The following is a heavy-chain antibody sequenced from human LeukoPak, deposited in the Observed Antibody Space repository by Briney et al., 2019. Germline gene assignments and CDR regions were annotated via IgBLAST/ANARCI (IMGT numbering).Heavy chain of an antibody. D-gene: IGHD1-26*01. Sequence: GSLRLSCAASGFTFSSYAMHWVRQAPGKGLEWVANMKQDGSGEYYVDSVKGRFTISRDNAKNSLYLQMNSLRAEDTAVYYCARDKIVGATVLDYWGQGSLVTVSS. V-gene: IGHV3-7*03. CDR2: MKQDGSGE. J-gene: IGHJ4*02. CDR3: ARDKIVGATVLDY. CDR1: GFTFSSYA.